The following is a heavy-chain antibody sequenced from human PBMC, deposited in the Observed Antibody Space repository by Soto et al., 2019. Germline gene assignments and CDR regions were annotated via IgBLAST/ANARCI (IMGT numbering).Heavy chain of an antibody. V-gene: IGHV3-7*04. CDR2: VKQDGSDK. CDR3: ARGGGNFDQ. D-gene: IGHD3-16*01. J-gene: IGHJ4*02. CDR1: GFTLSGHW. Sequence: EVQLVESGGGLVQPGGSLRLTCAASGFTLSGHWMSWVRQAPGKGLEWVANVKQDGSDKYYVDSVKGRFTISRDNAKNSLYLQMNSRRAGDTAVYYCARGGGNFDQWGQGTLVTVSP.